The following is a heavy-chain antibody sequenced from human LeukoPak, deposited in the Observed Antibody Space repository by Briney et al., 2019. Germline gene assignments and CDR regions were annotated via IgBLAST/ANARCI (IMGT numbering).Heavy chain of an antibody. CDR3: ARRNFHPYGRPPDY. D-gene: IGHD3-16*01. CDR1: GGPISSSSYY. J-gene: IGHJ4*02. Sequence: PSETLSLTCTVSGGPISSSSYYWDWIRQPPGKGLEWIVSFYYSGSTYYNQSLKSRLTISVHAPKNQFSLKLTSVAPADTAVYYCARRNFHPYGRPPDYWGQGTLVTVSS. CDR2: FYYSGST. V-gene: IGHV4-39*01.